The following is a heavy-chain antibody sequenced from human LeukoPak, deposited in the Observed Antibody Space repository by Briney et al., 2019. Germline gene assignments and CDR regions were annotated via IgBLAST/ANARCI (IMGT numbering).Heavy chain of an antibody. V-gene: IGHV7-4-1*02. CDR2: INPKTGNP. Sequence: ASVKVSCKASGYTFTRCGVNWVRQAPGQGLEWMGWINPKTGNPTYAQGFTGRFVFSLDTSVSTAYLQISSLKAEDTAVYYCARLASYDFWSGYPQGYMDVWGKGTTVTISS. CDR1: GYTFTRCG. CDR3: ARLASYDFWSGYPQGYMDV. D-gene: IGHD3-3*01. J-gene: IGHJ6*03.